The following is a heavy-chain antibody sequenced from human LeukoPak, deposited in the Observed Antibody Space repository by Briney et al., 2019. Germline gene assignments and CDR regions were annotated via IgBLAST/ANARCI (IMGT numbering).Heavy chain of an antibody. J-gene: IGHJ4*02. V-gene: IGHV4-39*01. D-gene: IGHD3-22*01. CDR3: ATITMTHDY. Sequence: SETLSLTCTVSGGSISSSSYYWGWIRQPSGKGLEWIGSIYYSGSTYYNPSLKSRVTISVDTSKNQFSLKLSSVTAADTAVYYCATITMTHDYWGQGTLVTVSS. CDR2: IYYSGST. CDR1: GGSISSSSYY.